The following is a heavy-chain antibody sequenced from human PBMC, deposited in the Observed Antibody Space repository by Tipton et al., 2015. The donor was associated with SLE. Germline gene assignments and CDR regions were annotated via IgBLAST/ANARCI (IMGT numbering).Heavy chain of an antibody. V-gene: IGHV1-69*05. CDR3: ATLGIIYYYAMDV. CDR1: GGTFSSHA. D-gene: IGHD1-26*01. J-gene: IGHJ6*02. CDR2: LIPVSGAS. Sequence: QSGPEVKKPGSSVKVSCKASGGTFSSHAFSWVRQAPGQGLEWMGGLIPVSGASIYARKFQGRVTITTDESSSTAYMELSSLRSEDTAVYYCATLGIIYYYAMDVWGQGTTVTVSS.